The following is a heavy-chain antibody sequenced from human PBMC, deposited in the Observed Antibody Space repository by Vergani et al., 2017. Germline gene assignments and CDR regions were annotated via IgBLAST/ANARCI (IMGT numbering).Heavy chain of an antibody. CDR3: ARGDYSDNLGYWGGY. Sequence: EVQLVESGGGLVQPGGSLRLSCAASGFTFSSYWMSWVRQAPGKGLEWVANIKQDGSEKYFVDSVKGRFTISRDTAKKSLYLQMNSLRAEDTAVYYCARGDYSDNLGYWGGYWGQGTLVTVSS. CDR2: IKQDGSEK. V-gene: IGHV3-7*01. D-gene: IGHD3-22*01. CDR1: GFTFSSYW. J-gene: IGHJ4*02.